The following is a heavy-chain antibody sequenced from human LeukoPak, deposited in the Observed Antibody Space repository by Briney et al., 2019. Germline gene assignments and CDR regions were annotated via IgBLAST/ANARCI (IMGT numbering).Heavy chain of an antibody. V-gene: IGHV3-33*06. CDR2: IWYDGSNK. Sequence: GRSLRLSCAASGFTFSSYGMHWVRQAPGKGLEWVAVIWYDGSNKYYADSVKGRFTISRDNSKNTLYLQVNSLRAEDTAVYYCAKGGYSGYDLPFDYWGQGTLVTVSS. CDR1: GFTFSSYG. D-gene: IGHD5-12*01. J-gene: IGHJ4*02. CDR3: AKGGYSGYDLPFDY.